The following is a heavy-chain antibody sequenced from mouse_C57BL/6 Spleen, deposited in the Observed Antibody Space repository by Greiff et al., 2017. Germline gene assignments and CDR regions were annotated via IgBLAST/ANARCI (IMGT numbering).Heavy chain of an antibody. CDR2: IHPNSGST. D-gene: IGHD1-1*01. V-gene: IGHV1-64*01. J-gene: IGHJ1*03. CDR3: ASAYYGSSYDWYFDV. CDR1: GYTFTSYW. Sequence: QVQLQQPGAELVKPGASVKLSCKASGYTFTSYWMHWVKQRPGQGLEWIGMIHPNSGSTNYNEKFKSKATLTVDKSSSTAYMQLSSRTSEDSAVYYCASAYYGSSYDWYFDVWGTGTTVTVSS.